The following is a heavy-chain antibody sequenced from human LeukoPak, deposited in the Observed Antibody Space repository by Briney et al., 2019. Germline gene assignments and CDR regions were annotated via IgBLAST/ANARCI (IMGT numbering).Heavy chain of an antibody. V-gene: IGHV7-4-1*02. Sequence: ASVKVSCKASGYTFTSSALNWVRQAPGQGFEWMGWINTNTGNPTYAQGFTGRFVFSLDTSVSTAYLHISSLEAEDTAIYYCATDLKKGDSGCFDYWGQGTLVTVSS. CDR1: GYTFTSSA. D-gene: IGHD6-19*01. J-gene: IGHJ4*02. CDR3: ATDLKKGDSGCFDY. CDR2: INTNTGNP.